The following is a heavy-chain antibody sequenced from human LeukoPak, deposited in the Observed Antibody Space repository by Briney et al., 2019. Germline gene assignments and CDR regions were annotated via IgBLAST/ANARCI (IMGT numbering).Heavy chain of an antibody. V-gene: IGHV4-34*01. CDR3: ARGSSSWYPAHFQH. CDR2: INHSGST. D-gene: IGHD6-13*01. Sequence: SETLSLTCAVYGGSFSGYYWSWIRQPPGKELEWIGEINHSGSTNYNPSLKSRVTISVDTSKNQFSLKLSSVTAADTAVYYCARGSSSWYPAHFQHWGQGTLVTVSS. CDR1: GGSFSGYY. J-gene: IGHJ1*01.